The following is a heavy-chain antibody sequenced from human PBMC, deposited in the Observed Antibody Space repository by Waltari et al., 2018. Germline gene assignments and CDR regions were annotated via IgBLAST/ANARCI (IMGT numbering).Heavy chain of an antibody. Sequence: EVQLLESGGGLVQPGGSLRLSCAASGFIFSSYVMSWVRQAPGKGLEWVSGGSGSSGVTYYADSVRGRFTISRDNSKNTLYLQMNSLTAEDTAVYYCAKGKDFANYVYYFDYWGQGTLLTVSS. CDR2: GSGSSGVT. J-gene: IGHJ4*02. D-gene: IGHD3-16*01. CDR1: GFIFSSYV. V-gene: IGHV3-23*01. CDR3: AKGKDFANYVYYFDY.